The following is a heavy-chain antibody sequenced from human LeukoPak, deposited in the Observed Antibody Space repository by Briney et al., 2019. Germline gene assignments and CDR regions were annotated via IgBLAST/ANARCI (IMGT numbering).Heavy chain of an antibody. CDR3: ARAPYGDYVRYFDY. D-gene: IGHD4-17*01. Sequence: GGSLRLSCAASGFTFRSYSMNWVRQAPGKGLEWVSSISSSSSYIYYADSVKGRFTISRDNAKNSLYLQMNSLRAEDTAVYYCARAPYGDYVRYFDYWGQGTLVTVSS. CDR1: GFTFRSYS. CDR2: ISSSSSYI. V-gene: IGHV3-21*01. J-gene: IGHJ4*02.